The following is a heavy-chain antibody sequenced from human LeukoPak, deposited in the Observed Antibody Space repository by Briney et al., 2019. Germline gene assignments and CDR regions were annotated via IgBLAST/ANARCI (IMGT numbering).Heavy chain of an antibody. J-gene: IGHJ4*02. CDR2: ISGSGGST. D-gene: IGHD5-12*01. CDR1: GFTVSSNY. CDR3: AKGGYDLVDY. V-gene: IGHV3-23*01. Sequence: GGSLRLSCAASGFTVSSNYMSWVRQAPGKGLEWVSVISGSGGSTYYADSVKGRFTISRDNSKNTLYLQMNSLRAEDTAVYYCAKGGYDLVDYWGQGTLVTVSS.